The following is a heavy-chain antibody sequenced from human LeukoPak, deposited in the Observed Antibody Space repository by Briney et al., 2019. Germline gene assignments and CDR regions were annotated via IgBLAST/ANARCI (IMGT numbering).Heavy chain of an antibody. CDR2: ISAYNGNT. CDR1: GYTFTSYY. J-gene: IGHJ5*02. CDR3: ARDLLTTYYDFWSGYSWFDP. D-gene: IGHD3-3*01. V-gene: IGHV1-18*04. Sequence: ASVKVSCKASGYTFTSYYMHWVRQAPGQGLEWMGWISAYNGNTNYAQKLQGRVTMTTDTSTSTAYMELRSLRSDDTAVYYCARDLLTTYYDFWSGYSWFDPWGQGTLVTVSS.